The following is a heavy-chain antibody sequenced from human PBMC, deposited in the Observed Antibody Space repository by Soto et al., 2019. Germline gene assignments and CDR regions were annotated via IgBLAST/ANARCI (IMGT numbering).Heavy chain of an antibody. CDR3: ARGPYNYVWGSDPPHFDY. CDR2: ISSSGSTI. D-gene: IGHD3-16*02. V-gene: IGHV3-11*01. J-gene: IGHJ4*02. Sequence: QVQLVEAGGGLVKPGGSLRLSCAASGFTFSDYYMSWIRQAPGKGLGWVSYISSSGSTIYYAESMKGRFTISRDNAKNSLYLQMNSLRAEDTAVYYCARGPYNYVWGSDPPHFDYWGQGTLVTVSS. CDR1: GFTFSDYY.